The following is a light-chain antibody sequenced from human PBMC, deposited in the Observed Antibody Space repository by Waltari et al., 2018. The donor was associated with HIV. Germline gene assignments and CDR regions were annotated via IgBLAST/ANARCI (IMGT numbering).Light chain of an antibody. CDR3: QQYNNWPLS. CDR1: QSFSSD. V-gene: IGKV3-15*01. CDR2: GAS. Sequence: EIVMTQSPATLSVSPGERATLSCRASQSFSSDLAWYQHKPGQAPRLLIYGASTRAAGIPARFSGSGSGTESTLTISSLQSEDFAVYYCQQYNNWPLSFGQGTKLEIK. J-gene: IGKJ2*01.